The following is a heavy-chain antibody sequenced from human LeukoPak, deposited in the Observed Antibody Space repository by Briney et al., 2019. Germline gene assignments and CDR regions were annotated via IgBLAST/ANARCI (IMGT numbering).Heavy chain of an antibody. CDR2: INHSGST. CDR1: GGSFSGYY. J-gene: IGHJ5*02. CDR3: ARGKDRRSMVRGALNWVDP. V-gene: IGHV4-34*01. Sequence: SETLSLTCAVYGGSFSGYYWSWIREPPGKGLEWIGEINHSGSTNYNPSLKSRVTISVDTSKNQFSLKLSSVTAADTAVYYCARGKDRRSMVRGALNWVDPWGQGTRVTVSS. D-gene: IGHD3-10*01.